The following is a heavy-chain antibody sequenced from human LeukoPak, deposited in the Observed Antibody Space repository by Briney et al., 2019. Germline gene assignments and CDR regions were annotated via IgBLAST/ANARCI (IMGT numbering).Heavy chain of an antibody. CDR2: IYYSGST. J-gene: IGHJ4*02. CDR3: ARRSGSYDY. V-gene: IGHV4-39*01. Sequence: SETLSLTCTVSGGSISSSIYYWGWIRQPPGKGLEWIGSIYYSGSTYYNPSLKSRVTISVDTSKNQFSLKLSSVTAADTAVYYCARRSGSYDYWGQGTLVTVSS. D-gene: IGHD1-26*01. CDR1: GGSISSSIYY.